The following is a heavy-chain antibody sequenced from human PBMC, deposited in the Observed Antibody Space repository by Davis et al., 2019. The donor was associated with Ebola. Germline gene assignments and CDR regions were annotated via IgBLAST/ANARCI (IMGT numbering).Heavy chain of an antibody. Sequence: LRLSCTVSGGSISSGGYYWSWIRQHPGKGLEWIGYIYYSGSTYYNPSLKSRVTISVDTSKNQFSLKLSSVTAADTAVYYCARAGYYYYGMDVWGQGTTVTVSS. CDR1: GGSISSGGYY. CDR2: IYYSGST. V-gene: IGHV4-31*03. J-gene: IGHJ6*02. CDR3: ARAGYYYYGMDV. D-gene: IGHD3-10*01.